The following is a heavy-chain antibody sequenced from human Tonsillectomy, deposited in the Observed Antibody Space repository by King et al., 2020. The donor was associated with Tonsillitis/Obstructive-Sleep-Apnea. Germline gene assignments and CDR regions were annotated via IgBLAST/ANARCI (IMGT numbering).Heavy chain of an antibody. V-gene: IGHV1-46*01. D-gene: IGHD3-10*01. CDR2: INPSSAIT. J-gene: IGHJ3*02. CDR1: GYTFTTYF. CDR3: ARNQGVRDAFDI. Sequence: VQLVESGAEVKRPGASVKVSCKASGYTFTTYFLHWVRQAPGQGPDWMGVINPSSAITSYAQRFQGRVTVTRDTSTSTVFMGLSSLRSEETAVYYCARNQGVRDAFDIWGQGTMVIVSS.